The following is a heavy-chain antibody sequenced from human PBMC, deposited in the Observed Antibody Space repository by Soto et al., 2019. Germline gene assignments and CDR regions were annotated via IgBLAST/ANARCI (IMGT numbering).Heavy chain of an antibody. J-gene: IGHJ4*02. D-gene: IGHD2-21*02. CDR2: ISYDGNNK. V-gene: IGHV3-30*18. Sequence: QVQLVESGGGVVQPGRSLRLSCAASGFSFSSYGMHWVRQAPGKGLEWVAVISYDGNNKYYADSVKGRFTISRDNSKNTMYLQMNSLRFEDTAGYYCAKGPKIYCGGDCKAVDYWGQGTLVTVSS. CDR1: GFSFSSYG. CDR3: AKGPKIYCGGDCKAVDY.